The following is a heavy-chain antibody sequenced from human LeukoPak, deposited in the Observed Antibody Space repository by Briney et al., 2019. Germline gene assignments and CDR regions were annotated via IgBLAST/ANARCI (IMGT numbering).Heavy chain of an antibody. J-gene: IGHJ6*02. Sequence: TGGSLRLSCAASGFTFSRSAMHWVRQAPGKGLEYVSGISSNGGSTYYANPVKGRFTISRDNSKNTLYLQMGSLRGEDMAVYYCARSEIALAGTNYYGMDVWGQGTTVTVSS. CDR2: ISSNGGST. CDR3: ARSEIALAGTNYYGMDV. V-gene: IGHV3-64*01. D-gene: IGHD6-19*01. CDR1: GFTFSRSA.